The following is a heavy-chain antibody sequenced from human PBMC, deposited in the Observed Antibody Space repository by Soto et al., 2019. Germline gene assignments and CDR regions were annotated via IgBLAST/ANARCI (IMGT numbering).Heavy chain of an antibody. D-gene: IGHD2-15*01. Sequence: LSLTCTVSGGSISSLSYYWGWIRQPPGKGREWIGSIFFTGNTYYNPSLESRVAISVNTSRNHFSLTVNSVTAADTAVYYCASRHCSGGNCSHRGFDSWGQGTLVTV. J-gene: IGHJ4*02. CDR3: ASRHCSGGNCSHRGFDS. CDR2: IFFTGNT. V-gene: IGHV4-39*02. CDR1: GGSISSLSYY.